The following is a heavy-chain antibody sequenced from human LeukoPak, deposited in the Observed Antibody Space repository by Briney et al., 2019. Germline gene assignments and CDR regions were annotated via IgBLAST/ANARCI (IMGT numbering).Heavy chain of an antibody. Sequence: ASVKVSCKASGYTFTAYYIHWVRQAPGQGLEWMGWISPNTGGTDYAQKFQGRVTMTRDKSFTTAYMELSRLTSDDTAMYYCARASYTYGSDYWGQGTLVTVSS. V-gene: IGHV1-2*02. J-gene: IGHJ4*02. CDR3: ARASYTYGSDY. CDR2: ISPNTGGT. D-gene: IGHD5-18*01. CDR1: GYTFTAYY.